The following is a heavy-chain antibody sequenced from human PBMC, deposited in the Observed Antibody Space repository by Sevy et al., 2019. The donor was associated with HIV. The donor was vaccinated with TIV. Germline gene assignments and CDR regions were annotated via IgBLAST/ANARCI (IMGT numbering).Heavy chain of an antibody. CDR1: GFTFSDYY. CDR3: ARLSIATVIDYWYFDL. CDR2: PSSSGSTI. J-gene: IGHJ2*01. Sequence: GGSLRLSCAASGFTFSDYYMSWIRLAPGKGLEWVSFPSSSGSTIYYADSVKGRFTISRDNAKNSQYLQMNSLRAEDTAVYYCARLSIATVIDYWYFDLWGRGTLVTVSS. V-gene: IGHV3-11*01. D-gene: IGHD4-17*01.